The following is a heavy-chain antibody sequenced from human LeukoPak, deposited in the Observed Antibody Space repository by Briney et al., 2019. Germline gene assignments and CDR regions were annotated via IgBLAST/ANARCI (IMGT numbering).Heavy chain of an antibody. J-gene: IGHJ4*02. V-gene: IGHV1-2*02. CDR2: INPNSGGT. CDR3: ARAPDIVVVVATLDY. Sequence: ASVKVSCKASGYTFTGYYMHWVRQAPGQGLEWMGWINPNSGGTNYAQKFQGRVTMTRDTSISTAYMELSRLRSDDTAVYYCARAPDIVVVVATLDYWGQGTLVTVSS. D-gene: IGHD2-15*01. CDR1: GYTFTGYY.